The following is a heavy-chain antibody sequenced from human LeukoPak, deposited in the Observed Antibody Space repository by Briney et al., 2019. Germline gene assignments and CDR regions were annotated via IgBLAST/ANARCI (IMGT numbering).Heavy chain of an antibody. CDR2: IYYSGST. Sequence: PSQTPSLTCTVSGGSISSGGYYWSWIRQHPGKGLEWIGYIYYSGSTYYNPSLKSRVTISVDTSKNQFSLKLSSVTAADTAVYYCARERGLYCTNGVCYTVDYWGQGTLVTVSS. J-gene: IGHJ4*02. D-gene: IGHD2-8*01. V-gene: IGHV4-31*03. CDR1: GGSISSGGYY. CDR3: ARERGLYCTNGVCYTVDY.